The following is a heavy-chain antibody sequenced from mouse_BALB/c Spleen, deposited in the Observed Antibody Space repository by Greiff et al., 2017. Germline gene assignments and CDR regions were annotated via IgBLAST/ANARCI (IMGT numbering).Heavy chain of an antibody. Sequence: VQLQQPGAELVKPGASVKLSCKASGYTFTSYWMHWVKQRPGQGLEWIGEIDPSDSYTNYNQKFKGKATLTVDKSSSTAYMQLSSLTSEDSAVYYCARWYAMDYWGQGTSVTVSS. CDR3: ARWYAMDY. CDR1: GYTFTSYW. V-gene: IGHV1-69*02. CDR2: IDPSDSYT. J-gene: IGHJ4*01.